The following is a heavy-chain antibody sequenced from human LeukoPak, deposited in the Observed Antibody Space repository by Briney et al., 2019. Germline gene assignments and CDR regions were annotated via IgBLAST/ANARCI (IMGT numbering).Heavy chain of an antibody. V-gene: IGHV3-74*01. D-gene: IGHD3-22*01. CDR2: INSDGSST. J-gene: IGHJ4*02. CDR3: AKDPTHYRVWDDYDSTVLSY. CDR1: GFTFSSYW. Sequence: GGSLRLSCAASGFTFSSYWMHWVRQAPGKGLVWVSRINSDGSSTSYADSVKGRFTISRDNAKNTLYLQMNSLRAEDTAVYYCAKDPTHYRVWDDYDSTVLSYWGQGTLVTVSS.